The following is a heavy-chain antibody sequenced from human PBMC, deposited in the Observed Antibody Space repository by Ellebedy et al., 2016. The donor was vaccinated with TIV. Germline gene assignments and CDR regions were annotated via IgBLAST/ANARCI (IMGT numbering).Heavy chain of an antibody. J-gene: IGHJ4*02. CDR2: IKQDGSEK. CDR3: VGPYY. CDR1: GFTFSSYD. Sequence: GESLKISCAASGFTFSSYDISWVRQAPGKGLEWVANIKQDGSEKYYVDSVKGRFTISRDNAKKSLYLQMNSLRPEDTAVYYCVGPYYWGQGALVTVSS. V-gene: IGHV3-7*01. D-gene: IGHD3-10*01.